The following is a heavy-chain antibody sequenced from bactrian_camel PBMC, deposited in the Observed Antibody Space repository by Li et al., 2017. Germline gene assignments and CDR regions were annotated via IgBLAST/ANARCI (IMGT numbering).Heavy chain of an antibody. CDR2: IYTGDVST. CDR1: GFTFSHYY. D-gene: IGHD5*01. J-gene: IGHJ6*01. Sequence: VQLVESGGGLVQPGGSLRLSCAASGFTFSHYYISWVRQAPGKGLEWVSAIYTGDVSTYYADSVKGRFTISRDTAKNTVYLRMNSLKPEDTGVYYCATGEAGVGSDCPRGWPFGVWGQGTQVTVS. V-gene: IGHV3S40*01. CDR3: ATGEAGVGSDCPRGWPFGV.